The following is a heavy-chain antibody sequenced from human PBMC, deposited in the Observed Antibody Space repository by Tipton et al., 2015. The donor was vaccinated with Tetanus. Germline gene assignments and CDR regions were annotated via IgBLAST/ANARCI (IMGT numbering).Heavy chain of an antibody. J-gene: IGHJ4*02. CDR2: ISSTSSYI. CDR1: GFTFSSHW. Sequence: SLRLSCAASGFTFSSHWMNWVRQAPGKGLEWLSSISSTSSYIYYADSVKGRFTVSRDNAKNSLSLQMKSLGDEDTAVYYCATGRTLDYWGQGTLVTVSS. V-gene: IGHV3-21*01. CDR3: ATGRTLDY. D-gene: IGHD1-26*01.